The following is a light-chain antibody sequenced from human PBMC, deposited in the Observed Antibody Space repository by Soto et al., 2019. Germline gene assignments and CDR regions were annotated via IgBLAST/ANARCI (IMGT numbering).Light chain of an antibody. CDR1: QSVSTN. J-gene: IGKJ1*01. CDR3: QQYKNWPPWT. Sequence: ETVMTQSPATLSLSPGERATLSCRASQSVSTNLVWYQQRPGQAPRLLIYSASIRATGITARFSGSGSETEFTLTISSLQSEDSALYYCQQYKNWPPWTFGQGTKVEV. V-gene: IGKV3-15*01. CDR2: SAS.